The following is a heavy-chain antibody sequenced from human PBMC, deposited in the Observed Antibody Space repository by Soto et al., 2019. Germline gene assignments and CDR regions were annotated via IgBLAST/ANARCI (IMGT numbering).Heavy chain of an antibody. CDR1: GGSFSGYY. Sequence: PSETLSLTCAVYGGSFSGYYRSWIRQPPGKGLEWIGEINHSGSTNYNPSLKSLVTISVDTSKNQFSLKLSSVTAADTAVYYCARGRQITYYDYIWGSYRYPYFDYWGQGTLVTVSS. J-gene: IGHJ4*02. V-gene: IGHV4-34*01. D-gene: IGHD3-16*02. CDR3: ARGRQITYYDYIWGSYRYPYFDY. CDR2: INHSGST.